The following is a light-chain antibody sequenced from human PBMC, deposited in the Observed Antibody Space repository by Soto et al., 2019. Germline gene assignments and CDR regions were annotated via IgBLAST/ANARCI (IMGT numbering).Light chain of an antibody. CDR1: QSVSSY. CDR2: DAS. Sequence: EIVLTQSPATLSLAPGERATLSCRASQSVSSYLAWYQQKPGQAPRLLIYDASNRATAIPARFSGSGSGTAFTLTISILEPEDFAVYYCQQRSNWPRFTFGPGTKVDIK. CDR3: QQRSNWPRFT. J-gene: IGKJ3*01. V-gene: IGKV3-11*01.